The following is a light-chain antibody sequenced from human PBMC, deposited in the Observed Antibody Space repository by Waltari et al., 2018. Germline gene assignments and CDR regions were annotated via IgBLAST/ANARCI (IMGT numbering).Light chain of an antibody. CDR3: QQRSNWLT. CDR2: DAS. CDR1: QRVSRY. Sequence: EIVLTQSPATLSLSPGERATLPCRASQRVSRYLAWYQQKPGQAPRLLIYDASTRATGIPAKFSGSGSGTDFTLTISRLQPEDSAVYYCQQRSNWLTFGGGTK. V-gene: IGKV3-11*01. J-gene: IGKJ4*01.